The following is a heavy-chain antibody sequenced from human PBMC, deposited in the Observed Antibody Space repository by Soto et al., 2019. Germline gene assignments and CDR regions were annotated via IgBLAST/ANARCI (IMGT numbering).Heavy chain of an antibody. D-gene: IGHD2-21*02. V-gene: IGHV1-2*02. J-gene: IGHJ4*02. CDR3: ARRPPETAEYYFDY. CDR2: INPNSGGT. CDR1: GYTFTGYY. Sequence: VKVSCKASGYTFTGYYMHWVRQAPGQGLEWMGWINPNSGGTNYAQKFQGRVTMTRDTSISTAYMELSRLRSDDTAVYYRARRPPETAEYYFDYWGQGTLVTVSS.